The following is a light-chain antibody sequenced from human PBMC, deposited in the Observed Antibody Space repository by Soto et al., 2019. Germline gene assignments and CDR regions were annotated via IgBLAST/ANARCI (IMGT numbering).Light chain of an antibody. CDR2: EVS. CDR1: SSDVGGYNY. Sequence: QSALTQPASVSGSPGQSITISCNETSSDVGGYNYVSWYQQHPGKAPKLMIYEVSNRPSGVSNRFSGSKSGNTASLTISGLQAEDEADYYCSSYTSSNSWVFGGGTKLTVL. CDR3: SSYTSSNSWV. J-gene: IGLJ3*02. V-gene: IGLV2-14*01.